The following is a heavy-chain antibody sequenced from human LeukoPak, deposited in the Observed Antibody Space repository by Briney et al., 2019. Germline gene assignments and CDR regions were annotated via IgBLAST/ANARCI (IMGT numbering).Heavy chain of an antibody. J-gene: IGHJ5*02. D-gene: IGHD1-26*01. CDR3: AREVGATRGLDP. CDR1: GFTVSSNY. CDR2: IYSGGST. V-gene: IGHV3-53*01. Sequence: GGSLRLSCAASGFTVSSNYMSWVRQTPGKGLEWVSIIYSGGSTYYADSVKGRFTISRDTSKNTLYLQMNSLRAEDTAVYYCAREVGATRGLDPWGQGTLVTVSS.